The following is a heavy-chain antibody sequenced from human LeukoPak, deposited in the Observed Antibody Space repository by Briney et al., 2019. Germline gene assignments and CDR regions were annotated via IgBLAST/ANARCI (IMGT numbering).Heavy chain of an antibody. CDR3: AKDGGSLGEVRD. CDR1: GFTFDDYG. V-gene: IGHV3-20*04. D-gene: IGHD3-16*01. Sequence: TGGSLRLSCAASGFTFDDYGMSWVRQAPGKGLEWVSGINWNGGSTGYADSVMGRFTISRDNSKDTLYLQMNSLRAEDTAVYYCAKDGGSLGEVRDWGQGTLVTVSS. CDR2: INWNGGST. J-gene: IGHJ4*02.